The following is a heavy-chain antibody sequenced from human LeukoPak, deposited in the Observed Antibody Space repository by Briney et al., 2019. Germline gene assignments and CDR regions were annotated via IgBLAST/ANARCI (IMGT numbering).Heavy chain of an antibody. J-gene: IGHJ6*02. CDR2: ISSSSSYI. CDR1: GFTFSSYS. D-gene: IGHD3-10*01. V-gene: IGHV3-21*01. CDR3: ARDGYGSGSYGYYYYYGMDV. Sequence: GGSLRLSCAASGFTFSSYSMNWVRQAPGKGLEWVSSISSSSSYIYYADSVKGRFTISRDSAKNSLYLQMNSLRAEDTAVYYCARDGYGSGSYGYYYYYGMDVWGQGTTVTVSS.